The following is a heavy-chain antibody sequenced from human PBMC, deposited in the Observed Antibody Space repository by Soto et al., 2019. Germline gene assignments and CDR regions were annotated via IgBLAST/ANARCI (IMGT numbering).Heavy chain of an antibody. Sequence: SETLSLTCTVSGGSISSYYWSWIRQPPGKGLEWIGYIYYSGSSNYNPSLKSRVTISLDTSKNQFSLKLSSVTAADTAVYYCARVGWDDAFDIWGQGTMVTVSS. V-gene: IGHV4-59*01. CDR2: IYYSGSS. CDR1: GGSISSYY. J-gene: IGHJ3*02. D-gene: IGHD1-26*01. CDR3: ARVGWDDAFDI.